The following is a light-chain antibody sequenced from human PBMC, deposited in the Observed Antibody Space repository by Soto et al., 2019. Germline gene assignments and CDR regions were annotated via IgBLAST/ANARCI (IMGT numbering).Light chain of an antibody. CDR3: QQYNNWPRT. CDR1: QSVSSD. V-gene: IGKV3-15*01. Sequence: EILMTQSPATLSVSPGERATLSCRASQSVSSDLAWYHQKPGQAPRILIYGASTRDTGIPARFSGSGSGTEFTLTINRLQSEDFEVYYCQQYNNWPRTFGQGTKVDIK. J-gene: IGKJ1*01. CDR2: GAS.